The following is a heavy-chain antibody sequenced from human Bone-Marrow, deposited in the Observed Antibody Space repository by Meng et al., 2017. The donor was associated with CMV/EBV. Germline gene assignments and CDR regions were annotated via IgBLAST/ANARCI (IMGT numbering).Heavy chain of an antibody. Sequence: ASVKVSCKASGYTFTSYYMHWVRQAPGQGLEWMGIINPSGGSTSYAQKFQGRVTMTRDTSTSTVYMELSSLRSEDTAVYYCARDGCSSTSCYYTSYNWFDPWGQGTLVTVSS. CDR2: INPSGGST. D-gene: IGHD2-2*01. CDR1: GYTFTSYY. J-gene: IGHJ5*02. V-gene: IGHV1-46*01. CDR3: ARDGCSSTSCYYTSYNWFDP.